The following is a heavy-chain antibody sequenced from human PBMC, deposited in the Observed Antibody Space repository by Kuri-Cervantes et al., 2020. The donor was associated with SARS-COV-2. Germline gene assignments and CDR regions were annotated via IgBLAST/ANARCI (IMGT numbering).Heavy chain of an antibody. CDR3: AKDQEADYGDYELDY. CDR2: ISGSGGST. Sequence: GESLKISCAASGFTFSSYGMHWDRQAPGKGLEWVSAISGSGGSTYYADSVKGRFTISRDNSKNTLYLQMNSLRAEDTAVYYCAKDQEADYGDYELDYWGQGTLVTVSS. D-gene: IGHD4-17*01. V-gene: IGHV3-23*01. CDR1: GFTFSSYG. J-gene: IGHJ4*02.